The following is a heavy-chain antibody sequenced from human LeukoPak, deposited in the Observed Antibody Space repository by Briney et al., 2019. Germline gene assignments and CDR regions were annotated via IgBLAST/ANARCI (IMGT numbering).Heavy chain of an antibody. CDR2: IRSKANSYAT. CDR1: GFTFSGSA. Sequence: GGSLRLSCAASGFTFSGSAMHWVRQASGKGLEWVGRIRSKANSYATAYAASVKGRFTISRDDSKNTAYLQMNSLNTEDTAVYYYTSPSSSLSIWGQGALVTVS. D-gene: IGHD6-13*01. J-gene: IGHJ4*02. CDR3: TSPSSSLSI. V-gene: IGHV3-73*01.